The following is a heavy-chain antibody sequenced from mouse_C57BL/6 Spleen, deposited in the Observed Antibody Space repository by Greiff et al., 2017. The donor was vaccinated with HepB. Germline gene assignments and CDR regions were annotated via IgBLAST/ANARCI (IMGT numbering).Heavy chain of an antibody. CDR1: GFTFSSYA. CDR2: ISDGGSYT. Sequence: EVHLVESGGGLVKPGGSLKLSCAASGFTFSSYAMSWVRQTPEKRLEWVATISDGGSYTYYPDNVKGRFTISRDNAKNNLYLQMSHLKSEDTAMYYCARSYYGSSYVWYFDYWGQGTTLTVSS. V-gene: IGHV5-4*01. J-gene: IGHJ2*01. D-gene: IGHD1-1*01. CDR3: ARSYYGSSYVWYFDY.